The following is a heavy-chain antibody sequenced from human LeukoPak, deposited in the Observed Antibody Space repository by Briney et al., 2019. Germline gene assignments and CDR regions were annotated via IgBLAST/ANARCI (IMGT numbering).Heavy chain of an antibody. J-gene: IGHJ5*02. Sequence: PGGSLRLSCAASGFTFSSYAMSWVRQVPGKRLEWVSAISSGAGTTGYADSVKGRFTISRVNSKSTIYLQMNGLRAEDTAIYYCAKDLEQSYSGWSTSHDAWGQGTLVTVSS. CDR2: ISSGAGTT. CDR1: GFTFSSYA. D-gene: IGHD6-19*01. V-gene: IGHV3-23*01. CDR3: AKDLEQSYSGWSTSHDA.